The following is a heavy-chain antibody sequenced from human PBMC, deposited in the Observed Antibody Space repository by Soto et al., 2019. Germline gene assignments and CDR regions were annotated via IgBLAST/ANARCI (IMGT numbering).Heavy chain of an antibody. V-gene: IGHV1-3*01. J-gene: IGHJ4*02. Sequence: ASVKVSCKASGYTFTSYAMHWVRQAPGQRLEWMGWVNAGNGNTKYSQKFQGRVTITRDTSASTAYMELSGLRSEDTAVYYCARESARDYYFDYWGQGTLVTVSS. CDR2: VNAGNGNT. CDR1: GYTFTSYA. D-gene: IGHD2-21*02. CDR3: ARESARDYYFDY.